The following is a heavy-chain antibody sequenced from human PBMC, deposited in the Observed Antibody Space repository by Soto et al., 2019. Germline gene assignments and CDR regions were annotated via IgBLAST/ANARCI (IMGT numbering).Heavy chain of an antibody. V-gene: IGHV4-34*01. CDR3: ARGPRVYASSWNFLDS. D-gene: IGHD6-13*01. J-gene: IGHJ4*02. CDR1: GGSLSGYY. Sequence: SETLSLTCGVYGGSLSGYYWSWIRQSPGKGLEWIGEINHSGSTNYNPPLKSRVTISVDTSKNQFSLKLSSVIAADTAVYYCARGPRVYASSWNFLDSGGQGTLFTGSS. CDR2: INHSGST.